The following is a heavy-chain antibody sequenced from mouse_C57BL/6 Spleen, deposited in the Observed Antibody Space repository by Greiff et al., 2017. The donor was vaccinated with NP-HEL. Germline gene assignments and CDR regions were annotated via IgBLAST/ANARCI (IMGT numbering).Heavy chain of an antibody. CDR2: INPNNGGT. CDR1: GYTFTDYY. V-gene: IGHV1-26*01. CDR3: AIPHSNYNY. D-gene: IGHD2-5*01. Sequence: EVQLQQSGPELVKPGASVKISCKASGYTFTDYYMNWVKQSHGKSLEWIGDINPNNGGTSYNQKFKGKATLTVDKSSSTAYMELRSLTSEDSAVYDCAIPHSNYNYWGQGTTLTVSS. J-gene: IGHJ2*01.